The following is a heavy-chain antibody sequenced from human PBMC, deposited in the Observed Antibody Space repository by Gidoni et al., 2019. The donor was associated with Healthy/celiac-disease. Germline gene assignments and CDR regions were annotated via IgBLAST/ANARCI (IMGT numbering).Heavy chain of an antibody. CDR1: GFTFSSYA. V-gene: IGHV3-30-3*01. D-gene: IGHD3-3*01. Sequence: QVQLVESGGGVVQPGRSLRLSCAASGFTFSSYAMHWVRQAPGKGLEWVAVISYDGSNKYYADSVKGRFTISRDNSKNTLYLQMNSLRAEDTAVYYCARDTGYDFWSGYPSALDVWGQGTTVTVSS. CDR3: ARDTGYDFWSGYPSALDV. CDR2: ISYDGSNK. J-gene: IGHJ6*02.